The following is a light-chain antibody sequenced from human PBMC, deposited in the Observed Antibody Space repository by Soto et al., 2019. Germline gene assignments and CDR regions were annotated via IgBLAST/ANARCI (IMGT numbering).Light chain of an antibody. CDR3: TSWTTSTTMI. Sequence: QSALTQPDSVSGSPGQSITISCTGTRSDIGAYNFVAWYQQHPGEVPKLILYDVNARPSGVSNRFSGSKSCNTASLTISGRQAEHEDEYYCTSWTTSTTMIFGGGTKLTVL. CDR2: DVN. V-gene: IGLV2-14*03. CDR1: RSDIGAYNF. J-gene: IGLJ2*01.